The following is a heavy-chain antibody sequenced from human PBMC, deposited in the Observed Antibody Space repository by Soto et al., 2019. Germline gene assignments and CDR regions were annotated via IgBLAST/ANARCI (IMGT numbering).Heavy chain of an antibody. CDR1: GFTFSNAW. CDR3: ARKGASGWEPYYFDY. CDR2: ISGSSTYI. V-gene: IGHV3-21*01. D-gene: IGHD6-19*01. Sequence: GGSLRLSCAASGFTFSNAWINWVRQAPGKGLEWISSISGSSTYIYYADSVKGRFTISRDNAKNSVYLQMSSLSADDTAVYYCARKGASGWEPYYFDYWGQGTLVTVSS. J-gene: IGHJ4*02.